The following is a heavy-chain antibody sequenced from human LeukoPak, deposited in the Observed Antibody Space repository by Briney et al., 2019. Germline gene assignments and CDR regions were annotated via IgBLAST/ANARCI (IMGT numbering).Heavy chain of an antibody. CDR3: AKDRDTAMEIDY. CDR2: IYSGGST. CDR1: GFTVSSNY. D-gene: IGHD5-18*01. J-gene: IGHJ4*02. Sequence: PGGSLRLSCAASGFTVSSNYMSWVRQAPGKGLEWVSVIYSGGSTYYADSVKGRFTISRDNSKNTLYLQMKSLRAEDTAVYYCAKDRDTAMEIDYWGQGTLVTVSS. V-gene: IGHV3-66*01.